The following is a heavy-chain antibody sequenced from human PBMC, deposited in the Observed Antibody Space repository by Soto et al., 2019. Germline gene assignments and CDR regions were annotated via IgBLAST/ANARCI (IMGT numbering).Heavy chain of an antibody. CDR1: GYTFTSYG. Sequence: QVQLVQSGAEVKKPGASVKVSCKASGYTFTSYGISWVRQAPGQGLEWMGWISAYNGNTNYAQKLQGRVTMTTDTSTSTAYMELRSXRSDDXAVYYCARDKYGSRAAGYIQHWGQGTLVTVSS. J-gene: IGHJ1*01. CDR3: ARDKYGSRAAGYIQH. D-gene: IGHD6-13*01. V-gene: IGHV1-18*01. CDR2: ISAYNGNT.